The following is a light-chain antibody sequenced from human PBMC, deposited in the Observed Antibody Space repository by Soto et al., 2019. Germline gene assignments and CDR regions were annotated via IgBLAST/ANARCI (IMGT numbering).Light chain of an antibody. V-gene: IGKV3-15*01. Sequence: EIVMTQSPATLSVSPGESVTLSCRASLTMNNNIPWYQHKPGQAPRLLIFGASSRATGVPGRFSGSGFGTEFTLSISSLQSEDFAVYYCQQYNERPPWTFGQGTTVEMK. J-gene: IGKJ1*01. CDR2: GAS. CDR1: LTMNNN. CDR3: QQYNERPPWT.